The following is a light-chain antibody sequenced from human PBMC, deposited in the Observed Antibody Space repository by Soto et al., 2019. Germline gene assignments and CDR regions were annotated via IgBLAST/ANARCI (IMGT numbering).Light chain of an antibody. V-gene: IGKV3-20*01. Sequence: EIVLTPSPGTLSLSPGESDTLSSRPSQSVTSSSLAWYQQKVGRAPRVLIYGASNRATGIPDRFSGSGSGTDFTLTITRLEPEDFAVYYCQQYGSSPRTFGQGTRLEIK. CDR3: QQYGSSPRT. J-gene: IGKJ5*01. CDR1: QSVTSSS. CDR2: GAS.